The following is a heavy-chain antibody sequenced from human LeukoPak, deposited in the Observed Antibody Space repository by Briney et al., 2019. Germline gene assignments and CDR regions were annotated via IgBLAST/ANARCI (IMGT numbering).Heavy chain of an antibody. V-gene: IGHV3-7*01. CDR1: GFIFRSYW. D-gene: IGHD1-7*01. Sequence: PGGSLRLSCAASGFIFRSYWMVWVRQAPGKELEWVASIDEHGFKTYYAASVTGRFTISKDTAKNSLDLQMNSLRAEDTAVYYCARDGITCTRDYWGQGALVTVSS. CDR3: ARDGITCTRDY. CDR2: IDEHGFKT. J-gene: IGHJ4*02.